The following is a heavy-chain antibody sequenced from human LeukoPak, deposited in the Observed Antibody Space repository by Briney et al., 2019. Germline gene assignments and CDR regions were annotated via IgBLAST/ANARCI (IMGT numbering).Heavy chain of an antibody. CDR2: IYPGDSDT. CDR3: ARSHCSSTSCDNWFDP. D-gene: IGHD2-2*01. CDR1: GYRFTSYW. Sequence: KYGESLKISCKGSGYRFTSYWIGWVRQMPGKGLEWMGIIYPGDSDTRYSPSFQGQVTISADKSISTAYLQWSSLKASASAMYYCARSHCSSTSCDNWFDPWGQGTLVTVSS. J-gene: IGHJ5*02. V-gene: IGHV5-51*01.